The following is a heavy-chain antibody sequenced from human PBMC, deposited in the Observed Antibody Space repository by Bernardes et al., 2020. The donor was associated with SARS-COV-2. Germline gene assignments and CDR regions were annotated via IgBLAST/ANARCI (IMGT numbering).Heavy chain of an antibody. V-gene: IGHV3-48*03. CDR2: ISSTGSTI. CDR3: ATSRDYGDYVVDFDY. D-gene: IGHD4-17*01. CDR1: GFTFSSYE. J-gene: IGHJ4*02. Sequence: GGSLRLSCAASGFTFSSYEMNWVRQAPGKGLEWVSYISSTGSTIYYEDSVKGRFTISRDNAKNSLYLQMNSLRAEDTAVYYCATSRDYGDYVVDFDYWGQVTLVTVSS.